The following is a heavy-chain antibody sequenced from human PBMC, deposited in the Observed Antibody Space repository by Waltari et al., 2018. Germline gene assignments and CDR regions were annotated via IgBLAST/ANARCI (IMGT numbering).Heavy chain of an antibody. CDR3: VRGVGGDSSGYYPN. D-gene: IGHD3-22*01. CDR2: ISHGGST. Sequence: QMQLQQWGAGLLKPSETLSLTCTVYGGSISGYYWSWIRQPPGKGLEWIGEISHGGSTNYIPSLKSRVTISVDTSKNQFSLKLTSVTAADTAVYYCVRGVGGDSSGYYPNWGQGTLVTVSS. V-gene: IGHV4-34*01. J-gene: IGHJ4*02. CDR1: GGSISGYY.